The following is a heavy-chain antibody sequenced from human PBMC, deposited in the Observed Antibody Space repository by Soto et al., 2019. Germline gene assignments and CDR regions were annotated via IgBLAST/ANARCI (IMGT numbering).Heavy chain of an antibody. CDR1: GGSISNSF. D-gene: IGHD3-10*01. CDR3: ATGDKEVDP. CDR2: IPYSGSP. V-gene: IGHV4-59*07. Sequence: QVQLQESGPGLVKPSDTLSLTCTVSGGSISNSFWSWIRQPPGKGLEWIACIPYSGSPKYNPSLKGRVTISVDTSKSQFSLRLSSVTATDTAVYYCATGDKEVDPWGQGTLVTVSS. J-gene: IGHJ5*02.